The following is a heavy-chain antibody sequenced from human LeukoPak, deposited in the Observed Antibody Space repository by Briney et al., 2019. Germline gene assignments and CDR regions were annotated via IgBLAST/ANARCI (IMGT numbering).Heavy chain of an antibody. D-gene: IGHD3-10*01. Sequence: GSLRLSCPVSGFTVSSNYMTWVRQPPGKGLEWIGSIYYNGNTYYNPSLKSRVTISVDTSKNQFSLKLSSVTAADTAVYYCARDVMVRGVYAFDIWGQGTMVTVSS. J-gene: IGHJ3*02. CDR2: IYYNGNT. V-gene: IGHV4-59*02. CDR1: GFTVSSNY. CDR3: ARDVMVRGVYAFDI.